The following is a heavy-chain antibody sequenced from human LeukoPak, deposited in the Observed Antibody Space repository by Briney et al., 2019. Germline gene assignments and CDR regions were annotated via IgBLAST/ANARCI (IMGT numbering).Heavy chain of an antibody. Sequence: ASEKVSCKASGYTFTHYHINWVRQPTGQGREWMGWMNPNNGDSGYAQQFQGRVTITRDTSISTAYMELRSLRSDDTAVYFCARTTSFTASGYDYWGQGTLVTVSS. V-gene: IGHV1-8*03. CDR3: ARTTSFTASGYDY. D-gene: IGHD6-25*01. J-gene: IGHJ4*02. CDR1: GYTFTHYH. CDR2: MNPNNGDS.